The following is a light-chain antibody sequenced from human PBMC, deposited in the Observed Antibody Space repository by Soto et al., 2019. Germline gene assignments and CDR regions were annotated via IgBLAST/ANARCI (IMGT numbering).Light chain of an antibody. CDR3: QKYSSVIT. CDR1: QGISNF. Sequence: DIQMTQSPSSLSASVGDRVTITCRASQGISNFLAWYQQKPGKVPTLLISAASTLQSGVPSRFSGSGSGTDFTLTITSLQPEDVATYYCQKYSSVITFGQGTRLEIK. CDR2: AAS. V-gene: IGKV1-27*01. J-gene: IGKJ5*01.